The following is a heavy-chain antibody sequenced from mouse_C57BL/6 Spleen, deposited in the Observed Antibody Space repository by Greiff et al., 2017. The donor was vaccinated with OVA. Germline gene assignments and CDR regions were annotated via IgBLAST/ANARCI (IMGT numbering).Heavy chain of an antibody. D-gene: IGHD1-1*01. CDR1: GYTFTSYW. V-gene: IGHV1-52*01. Sequence: QVQLQQPGAELVRPGSSVKLSCKASGYTFTSYWMHWVKRWPIQGLEWIGNIDPSDSETHSYQKFKDKATLTVDKSSSTAYMQLSSLTSEDSAVYYCARDRYYGSSLDYWGKGTTLTVSS. CDR3: ARDRYYGSSLDY. J-gene: IGHJ2*01. CDR2: IDPSDSET.